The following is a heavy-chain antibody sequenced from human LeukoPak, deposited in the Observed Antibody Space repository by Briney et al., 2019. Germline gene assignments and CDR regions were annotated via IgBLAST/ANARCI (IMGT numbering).Heavy chain of an antibody. J-gene: IGHJ3*02. CDR2: IKSTVDGGTT. CDR1: GLTVTNAW. V-gene: IGHV3-15*07. Sequence: GGSLRLSCAASGLTVTNAWMNWVRQAPGKGLEWVGRIKSTVDGGTTDLAAPVKGRFTVSRDDSENTLYLQMSSLKTEDTGVYYCTTGGNVIVSGTRAFDIWGQGTMVTVSS. CDR3: TTGGNVIVSGTRAFDI. D-gene: IGHD2/OR15-2a*01.